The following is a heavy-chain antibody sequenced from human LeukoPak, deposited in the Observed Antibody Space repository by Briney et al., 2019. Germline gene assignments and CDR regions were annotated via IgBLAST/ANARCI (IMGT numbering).Heavy chain of an antibody. CDR1: GGTFSSYA. CDR3: ARSPTEPHTYYYDSSSYYPRLFAY. V-gene: IGHV1-69*13. Sequence: ASVKVSCTASGGTFSSYAISWVRQAPGQGLEWMGGIIPIFGTANYAQKFQGRVTITADESTSTAYMELSSLRSEDTAVYYCARSPTEPHTYYYDSSSYYPRLFAYWGQGTLVTVSS. D-gene: IGHD3-22*01. CDR2: IIPIFGTA. J-gene: IGHJ4*02.